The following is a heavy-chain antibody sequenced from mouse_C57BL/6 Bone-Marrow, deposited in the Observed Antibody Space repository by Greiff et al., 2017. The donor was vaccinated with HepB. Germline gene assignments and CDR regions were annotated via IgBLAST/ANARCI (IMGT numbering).Heavy chain of an antibody. V-gene: IGHV1-64*01. Sequence: QVQLQQSGAELVKPGASVKLSCKASGYTFTSYWMHWVKQRPGQGLEWIGMIHPNSGSTKYNEKFKSKATLTVDKSSSTAYMQLSSLTSEDSAVYYCTRRGIYDYALYYWGQGTTLTVSS. CDR2: IHPNSGST. CDR1: GYTFTSYW. D-gene: IGHD2-4*01. CDR3: TRRGIYDYALYY. J-gene: IGHJ2*01.